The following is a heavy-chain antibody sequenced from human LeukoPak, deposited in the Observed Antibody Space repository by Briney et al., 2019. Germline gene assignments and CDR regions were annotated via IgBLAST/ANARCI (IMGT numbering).Heavy chain of an antibody. J-gene: IGHJ6*03. Sequence: VASVKVSCKASGGTFSSYAISWVRQAPGQGLEWMGGIIPIFGTASYAQKFQGRVTITTDESTSTAYMELSSLRSEDTAVYYCASSEQLVRITDYYYYMDVWGKGTTVTVSS. CDR1: GGTFSSYA. V-gene: IGHV1-69*05. D-gene: IGHD6-6*01. CDR2: IIPIFGTA. CDR3: ASSEQLVRITDYYYYMDV.